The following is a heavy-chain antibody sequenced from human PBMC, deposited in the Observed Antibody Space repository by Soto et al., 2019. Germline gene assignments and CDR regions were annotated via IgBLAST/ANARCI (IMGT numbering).Heavy chain of an antibody. CDR2: INIVGGNT. V-gene: IGHV3-23*01. CDR1: GFTFSNYA. CDR3: TKNYYFDS. Sequence: VQLLESGGGLVQPGGSLRLSCAASGFTFSNYAMSWVLQAQGKALEWVSSINIVGGNTSYADSVRGRFTMSRDDSKNTLFLQMTSLRAEDTAIYYGTKNYYFDSWVQGTLVTVSS. J-gene: IGHJ4*02.